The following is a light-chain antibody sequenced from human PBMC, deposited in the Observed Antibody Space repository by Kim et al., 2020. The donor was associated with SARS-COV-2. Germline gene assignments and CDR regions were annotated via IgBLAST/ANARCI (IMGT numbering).Light chain of an antibody. V-gene: IGLV4-69*01. J-gene: IGLJ2*01. CDR1: SGHCSYA. CDR3: QTWGTVV. Sequence: LGASAKRTRTLRSGHCSYASAWHPQQPEKGPRYLMKLNSDGSHSKGGGIPARFSGPSSGAERYLTISSLQSEDEADYYCQTWGTVVFGGGTQLTVL. CDR2: LNSDGSH.